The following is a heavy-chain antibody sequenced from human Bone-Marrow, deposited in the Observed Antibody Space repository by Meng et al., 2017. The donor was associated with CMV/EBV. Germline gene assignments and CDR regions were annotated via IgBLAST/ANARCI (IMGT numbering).Heavy chain of an antibody. CDR2: IIPIFGTA. V-gene: IGHV1-69*05. CDR3: ARGARGGVTPFYY. J-gene: IGHJ4*02. D-gene: IGHD2-8*02. CDR1: GGTFSSYA. Sequence: SVKVSCKASGGTFSSYAISWVRQAPGQGLEWMGGIIPIFGTANYAQKFQGRVTITTDESTSTAHMELSSLRSEDTAVYYCARGARGGVTPFYYWGQGTLVTVSS.